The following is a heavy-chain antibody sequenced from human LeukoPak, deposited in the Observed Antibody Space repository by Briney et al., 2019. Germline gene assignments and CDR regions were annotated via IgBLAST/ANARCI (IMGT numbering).Heavy chain of an antibody. CDR2: INPGGGST. V-gene: IGHV1-46*01. J-gene: IGHJ6*03. Sequence: ASVKVSCKASGYTFTDYYIHWVRQAPGQGLEWMGIINPGGGSTSYAQKFEGRVTMTRDMSTSTVYAELSSLRSEDTAVYYCASHGDYEDYYYYYMDVWGKGTTVTVSS. CDR1: GYTFTDYY. CDR3: ASHGDYEDYYYYYMDV. D-gene: IGHD4-17*01.